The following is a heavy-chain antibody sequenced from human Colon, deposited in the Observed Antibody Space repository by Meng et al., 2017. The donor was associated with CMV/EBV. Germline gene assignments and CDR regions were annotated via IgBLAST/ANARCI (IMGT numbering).Heavy chain of an antibody. Sequence: ASVKVSCKASGYTFTDHYIQWVRQAPGQGLEWLGWINPNSGGTTSEPNSHGRVTLTRDTSISTVYMVVIGLTTDDTAMYYCARVDSDSSGHYGPDFWGQGTMVTVSS. D-gene: IGHD6-19*01. J-gene: IGHJ3*01. CDR1: GYTFTDHY. CDR3: ARVDSDSSGHYGPDF. V-gene: IGHV1-2*02. CDR2: INPNSGGT.